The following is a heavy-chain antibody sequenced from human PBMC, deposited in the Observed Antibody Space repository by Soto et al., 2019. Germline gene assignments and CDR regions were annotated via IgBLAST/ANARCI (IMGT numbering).Heavy chain of an antibody. V-gene: IGHV3-23*01. CDR3: AKATATGGGAFEI. D-gene: IGHD2-8*02. CDR1: GFIFSSYD. Sequence: GGSLRLSCAASGFIFSSYDMSWVRQAPGKGLEWVSTILVGGSTHYEDSVKGRFTISRDTSKNTVYLQMNSLTAGDTAVYYCAKATATGGGAFEICGQGTMVTVSS. J-gene: IGHJ3*02. CDR2: ILVGGST.